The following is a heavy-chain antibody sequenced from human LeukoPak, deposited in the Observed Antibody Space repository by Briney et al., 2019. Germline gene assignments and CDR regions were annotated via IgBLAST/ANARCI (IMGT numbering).Heavy chain of an antibody. D-gene: IGHD3-22*01. CDR2: IYTSGST. J-gene: IGHJ4*02. V-gene: IGHV4-4*07. Sequence: SETLSLTCTGSGGSISNYYWSWIRQSAGKGLEWIGRIYTSGSTNYNPSLKSRVSMSVDTSKNQFSLRLRSVTAADTAVYYCARESGYYYDTSGYTFDYWGQGILVTVSS. CDR1: GGSISNYY. CDR3: ARESGYYYDTSGYTFDY.